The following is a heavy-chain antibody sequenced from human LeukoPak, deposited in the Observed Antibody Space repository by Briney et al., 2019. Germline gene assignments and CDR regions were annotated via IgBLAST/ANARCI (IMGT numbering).Heavy chain of an antibody. CDR2: IKQDGSEK. Sequence: PGGSLRLSCAASGFTFSSYWMSWVRQAPGKGLEWLANIKQDGSEKYYVDSVKGRFTISRDNAKNSLYLQMNSLRAEDTAVYYCARDKIVGATYFDYWGQGTLVTVSS. V-gene: IGHV3-7*01. J-gene: IGHJ4*02. CDR3: ARDKIVGATYFDY. CDR1: GFTFSSYW. D-gene: IGHD1-26*01.